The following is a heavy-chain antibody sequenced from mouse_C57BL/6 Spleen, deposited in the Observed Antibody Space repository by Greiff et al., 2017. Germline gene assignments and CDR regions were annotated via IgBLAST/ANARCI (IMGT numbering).Heavy chain of an antibody. J-gene: IGHJ3*01. D-gene: IGHD2-3*01. V-gene: IGHV1-80*01. CDR3: ARSGDGYYVPFAY. Sequence: VQLQQSGAELVKPGASVKISCKASGYAFSSYWMNWVKQRPGKGLEWIGQIYPGDGDTNYNGKFKGKATLTADKSSSTAYMQLSSLTSEDSAVYFCARSGDGYYVPFAYWGQGTLVTVSA. CDR1: GYAFSSYW. CDR2: IYPGDGDT.